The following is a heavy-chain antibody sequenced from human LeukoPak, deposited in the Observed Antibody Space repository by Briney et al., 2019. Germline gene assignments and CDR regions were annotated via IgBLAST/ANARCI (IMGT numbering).Heavy chain of an antibody. Sequence: PGGSLRLSCAASGFTFSSYGMHWVRQAPGKGLEWVAVIWYDGSNKYYADSVKGRFTISRDNSKNTLYLQMNSLRAEDTAVYYCTRLQLHTAYCGSGDCYYFDYWGQGTLVTVSS. V-gene: IGHV3-33*01. CDR1: GFTFSSYG. CDR3: TRLQLHTAYCGSGDCYYFDY. J-gene: IGHJ4*02. CDR2: IWYDGSNK. D-gene: IGHD2-21*02.